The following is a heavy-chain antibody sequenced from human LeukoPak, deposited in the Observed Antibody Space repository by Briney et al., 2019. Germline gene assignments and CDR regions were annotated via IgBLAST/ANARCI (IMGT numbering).Heavy chain of an antibody. J-gene: IGHJ6*03. CDR3: ASPDVDTNYYYYMDV. CDR1: GGTFSSYA. V-gene: IGHV1-69*13. Sequence: SVKVSCKASGGTFSSYAISWVRQAPGRGLEWMGGIIPIFGTANYAQKFQGRVTITADESTSTAYMELSSLRSEDTAVYYCASPDVDTNYYYYMDVWGKGTTVTVSS. CDR2: IIPIFGTA. D-gene: IGHD5-18*01.